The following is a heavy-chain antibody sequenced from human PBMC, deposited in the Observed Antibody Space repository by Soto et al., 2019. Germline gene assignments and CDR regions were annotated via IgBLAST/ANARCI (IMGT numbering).Heavy chain of an antibody. CDR1: GYTFTGYF. CDR2: INPNSGDT. CDR3: ARDATRIAARPFDY. Sequence: ASVKVSCKASGYTFTGYFLRWVRQAPGQGLEWMGWINPNSGDTKSAQNFQGRVTMTRDTSIGTVYMELTRLRSDDTALYYCARDATRIAARPFDYWGQGSLVTVSS. D-gene: IGHD6-6*01. J-gene: IGHJ4*02. V-gene: IGHV1-2*02.